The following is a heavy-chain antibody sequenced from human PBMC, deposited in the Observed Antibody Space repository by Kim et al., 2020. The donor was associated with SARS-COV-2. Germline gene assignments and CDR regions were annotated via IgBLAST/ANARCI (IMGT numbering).Heavy chain of an antibody. J-gene: IGHJ3*01. D-gene: IGHD2-21*01. Sequence: ASVKVSCKASGHIFSSYAMNWVRQAPGQGLEWMGWINTNTGNPTYAQGFTGRFAFSLDTSDSTTYLQITSLKSEDTAVYYCASSMLYGVISAFDLWGEGTVVTVPS. CDR2: INTNTGNP. CDR3: ASSMLYGVISAFDL. V-gene: IGHV7-4-1*02. CDR1: GHIFSSYA.